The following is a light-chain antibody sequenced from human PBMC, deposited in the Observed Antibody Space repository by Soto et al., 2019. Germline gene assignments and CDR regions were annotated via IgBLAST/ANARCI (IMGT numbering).Light chain of an antibody. CDR2: NAS. J-gene: IGKJ3*01. CDR1: QSVSTK. Sequence: EIVMTQSPAILSLSPGGRATLSCRASQSVSTKLAWYQQRPDQTPRLLIYNASTRATGVPARFSGGGSVTEFSLTISSLQSDDLAVYYCQQYNTWPPHFTFGPGTKVDIK. CDR3: QQYNTWPPHFT. V-gene: IGKV3-15*01.